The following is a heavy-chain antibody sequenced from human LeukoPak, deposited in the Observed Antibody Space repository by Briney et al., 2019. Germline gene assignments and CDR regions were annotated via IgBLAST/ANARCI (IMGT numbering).Heavy chain of an antibody. Sequence: GGSLRLSCAASAFTFSSYAMTWVRQAPGKGLEWGSEITGSGGSTYYADSVKGRFTISRDNSRNTLYLQMNSLRAEDTAVYYCARELFDFDYWGQGTLVTVSS. V-gene: IGHV3-23*01. D-gene: IGHD3-10*01. CDR3: ARELFDFDY. J-gene: IGHJ4*02. CDR1: AFTFSSYA. CDR2: ITGSGGST.